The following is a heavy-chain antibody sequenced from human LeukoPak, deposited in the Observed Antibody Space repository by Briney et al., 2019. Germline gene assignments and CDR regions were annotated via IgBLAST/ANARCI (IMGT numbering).Heavy chain of an antibody. D-gene: IGHD3-22*01. J-gene: IGHJ3*02. CDR3: ARDRTYYYDSSGYYSAFDI. CDR1: GFTFSDYY. V-gene: IGHV3-11*01. Sequence: GGSLRLSCAASGFTFSDYYMSWIRQAPGKGLEWVSYISNSGSTIYYADSVKGRFTISRDNAKNSLYLQMNSLRAEDTAVYYCARDRTYYYDSSGYYSAFDIWGQGTMITVSS. CDR2: ISNSGSTI.